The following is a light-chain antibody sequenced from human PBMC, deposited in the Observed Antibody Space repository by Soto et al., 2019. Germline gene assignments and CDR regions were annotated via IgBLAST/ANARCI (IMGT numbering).Light chain of an antibody. CDR1: SSDVGAYNY. CDR3: SSFASSNTEV. J-gene: IGLJ3*02. V-gene: IGLV2-8*01. CDR2: EVT. Sequence: QSALTQPPSASGSPGQSVTISCTGTSSDVGAYNYVSWYQQHAGKAPKLVIYEVTNRPSGVSDRFSGSKSANTASLTVSGLQAEDEADYYCSSFASSNTEVFGGGTKVTVL.